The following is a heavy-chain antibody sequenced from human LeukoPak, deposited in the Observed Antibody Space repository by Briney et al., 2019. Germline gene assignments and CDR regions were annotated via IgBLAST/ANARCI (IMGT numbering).Heavy chain of an antibody. CDR3: ARGAFSCYVYFDC. CDR2: IRYSGCT. V-gene: IGHV4-59*01. CDR1: GASLRGSY. Sequence: SETLSLTCTDSGASLRGSYWSWMRHPPRKGLEWIVYIRYSGCTNYAPPLRTRLPISVDTSKNQFSLKLSSVTAADTAVYYCARGAFSCYVYFDCCGEGTLLTVSS. J-gene: IGHJ4*02. D-gene: IGHD5-12*01.